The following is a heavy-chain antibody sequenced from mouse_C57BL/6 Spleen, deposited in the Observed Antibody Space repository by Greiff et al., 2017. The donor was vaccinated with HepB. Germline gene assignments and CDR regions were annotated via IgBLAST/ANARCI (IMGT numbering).Heavy chain of an antibody. J-gene: IGHJ1*03. CDR2: INYDGSST. Sequence: EVQLQESEGGLVQPGSSMKLSCTASGFTFSDYYMAWVRQVPEKGLEWVANINYDGSSTYYLDSLKSRFIISRDNAKNILYLQMSSLKSEDTATYYCARDRANWEGYFDVWGTGTTVTVSS. CDR3: ARDRANWEGYFDV. D-gene: IGHD4-1*01. CDR1: GFTFSDYY. V-gene: IGHV5-16*01.